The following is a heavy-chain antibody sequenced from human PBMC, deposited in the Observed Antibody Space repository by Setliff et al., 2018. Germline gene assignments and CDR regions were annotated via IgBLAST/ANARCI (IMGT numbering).Heavy chain of an antibody. CDR1: GYTFTGFG. J-gene: IGHJ4*02. Sequence: ASVKVSCKASGYTFTGFGVSWVRQAPGQGLEWVGWISPYNGNTYYAPKFQGTAIMTTDTATTTAYLELRSLTSDDTAVYYCSRLVRYCTTTTCQRASGAEFWGQGTLVTVSS. V-gene: IGHV1-18*01. CDR3: SRLVRYCTTTTCQRASGAEF. D-gene: IGHD2-8*01. CDR2: ISPYNGNT.